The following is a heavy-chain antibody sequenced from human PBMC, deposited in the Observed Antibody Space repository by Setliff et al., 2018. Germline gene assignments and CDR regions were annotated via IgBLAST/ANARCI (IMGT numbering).Heavy chain of an antibody. CDR1: GYIFSSYG. CDR2: ISA. D-gene: IGHD2-2*01. V-gene: IGHV1-18*01. Sequence: ASVKVSCKASGYIFSSYGINWVRQAPGQGLEWMGWISAYAQKFQGRVTMTTDTPTSTAYMELRSLRSDDTAVYYCARGPPDFVVVPAAAKFDFWGQGTLVTVSS. CDR3: ARGPPDFVVVPAAAKFDF. J-gene: IGHJ4*02.